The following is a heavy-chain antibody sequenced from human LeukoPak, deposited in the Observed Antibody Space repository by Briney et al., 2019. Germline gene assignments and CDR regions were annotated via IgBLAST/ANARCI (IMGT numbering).Heavy chain of an antibody. CDR1: GYTFTGYY. V-gene: IGHV1-2*02. D-gene: IGHD6-19*01. Sequence: GESLKISCKASGYTFTGYYMHWVRQAPGQGLEWMGWINPNSGGTNHAQEFQGRVTMTRDTSISTAYMELSRLRSDDTAVYYCARRADSSGWYCSDYWGQGTLVTVSS. CDR3: ARRADSSGWYCSDY. CDR2: INPNSGGT. J-gene: IGHJ4*02.